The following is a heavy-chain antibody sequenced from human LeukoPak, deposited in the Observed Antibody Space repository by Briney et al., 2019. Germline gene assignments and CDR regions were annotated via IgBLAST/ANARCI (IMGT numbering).Heavy chain of an antibody. D-gene: IGHD6-13*01. CDR1: GFTFSSYS. Sequence: GGSLRLSCAASGFTFSSYSMNWVRQAPGKGLEWVSSISSSSSYIYYADSVKGRFTISRDNAKNSLYLQMNSLRAEDTAVYYCASIAGAAPSDYWGQGTLVTVSS. CDR2: ISSSSSYI. V-gene: IGHV3-21*01. CDR3: ASIAGAAPSDY. J-gene: IGHJ4*02.